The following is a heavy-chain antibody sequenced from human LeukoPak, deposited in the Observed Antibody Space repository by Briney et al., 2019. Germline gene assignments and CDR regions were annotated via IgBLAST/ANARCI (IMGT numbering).Heavy chain of an antibody. D-gene: IGHD6-13*01. CDR3: ARGLFNESVATPGHNYYFDY. V-gene: IGHV4-34*01. Sequence: PSETLSLTCAVYGGSFNDYYWTWIRQPPGRGLEWVGEIHHSGSTNYNPSLKSRVTISVDTSNNQFSLNLNSVTAADTAVYHCARGLFNESVATPGHNYYFDYWGQGTLVTVSS. CDR1: GGSFNDYY. CDR2: IHHSGST. J-gene: IGHJ4*02.